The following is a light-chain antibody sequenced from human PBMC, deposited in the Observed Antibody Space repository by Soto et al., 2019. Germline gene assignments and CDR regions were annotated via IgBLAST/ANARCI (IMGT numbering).Light chain of an antibody. J-gene: IGKJ1*01. V-gene: IGKV3-15*01. CDR2: GAS. CDR1: QSVSSN. CDR3: QQYNNWPPCT. Sequence: EIVMTQSPATLSVSPGERATLSCRASQSVSSNLAWYQQKPGQAPRLLIYGASTRATGIPARFSGSGSGAEFTLTISSLQSEDFAVYYCQQYNNWPPCTFGQGTKVE.